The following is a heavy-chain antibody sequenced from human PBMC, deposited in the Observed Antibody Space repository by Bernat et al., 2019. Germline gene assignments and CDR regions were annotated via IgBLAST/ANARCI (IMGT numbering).Heavy chain of an antibody. CDR3: ARGWYRDWGWQYFRH. V-gene: IGHV4-59*08. Sequence: QVQLQESGPGLVKPSETLSLTCTVSGDSMTSHYWSWIRQPPGKGLEWIGYIYYTGRTNYSPSLKSRVTISVDTSKNQFSLKLNSVTAADTAVYYCARGWYRDWGWQYFRHWGQGSLVIVSS. CDR1: GDSMTSHY. D-gene: IGHD2-8*02. J-gene: IGHJ1*01. CDR2: IYYTGRT.